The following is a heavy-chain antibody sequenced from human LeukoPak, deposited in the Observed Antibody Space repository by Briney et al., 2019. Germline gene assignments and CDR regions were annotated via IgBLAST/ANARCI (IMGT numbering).Heavy chain of an antibody. CDR2: INPNTGGT. CDR3: ARGDGYNGLDY. J-gene: IGHJ4*02. D-gene: IGHD5-24*01. Sequence: ASVKVSCKASGYIFTGYYMHWVRQAPGQGLEWMGWINPNTGGTRYAQKFQGRVTMTRDTSISTAYMELSRLRSDDTAVYYCARGDGYNGLDYWGQGTLVTVSS. V-gene: IGHV1-2*02. CDR1: GYIFTGYY.